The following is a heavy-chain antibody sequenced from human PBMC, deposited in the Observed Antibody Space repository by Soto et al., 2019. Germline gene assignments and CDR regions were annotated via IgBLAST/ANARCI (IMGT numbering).Heavy chain of an antibody. CDR1: GFTFSIYG. V-gene: IGHV3-33*01. D-gene: IGHD5-12*01. Sequence: GGSLRLSCAASGFTFSIYGMHWVRQAPGKGLEWVAVIWYDGSNKYYADSVKGRFTISRDNSKNTLYLQMNSLRAEDTAVYYCARDAVATRSLDYWGQGTLVTVSS. CDR2: IWYDGSNK. J-gene: IGHJ4*02. CDR3: ARDAVATRSLDY.